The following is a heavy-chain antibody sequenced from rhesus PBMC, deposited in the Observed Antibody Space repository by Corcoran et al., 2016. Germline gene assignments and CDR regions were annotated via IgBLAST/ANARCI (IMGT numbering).Heavy chain of an antibody. CDR3: ARSHTVGTVTNFDY. J-gene: IGHJ4*01. V-gene: IGHV4-127*01. Sequence: QVQLQESGPGLVKPSETLSLTCAVSGYSISSGYGWGWIRQPPGKGLELIGQIYGGSGSTYSYPSLKSRVTVSKDTSKNQFSLKLSSVTAADTAVYYCARSHTVGTVTNFDYWGQGVLVTVSS. D-gene: IGHD5-24*01. CDR1: GYSISSGYG. CDR2: IYGGSGST.